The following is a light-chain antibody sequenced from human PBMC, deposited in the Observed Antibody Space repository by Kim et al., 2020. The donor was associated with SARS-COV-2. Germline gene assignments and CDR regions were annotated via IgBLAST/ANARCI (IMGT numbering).Light chain of an antibody. V-gene: IGLV2-14*03. Sequence: GQSFTISSTGTSSDVGGYSYVSWYQQHPGKTPKLLIYDVSDRPSGVADRFSGSKSGNTASLTISGLQAEDEADYYCASYASSGTYVFGTPTKVTVL. CDR1: SSDVGGYSY. J-gene: IGLJ1*01. CDR2: DVS. CDR3: ASYASSGTYV.